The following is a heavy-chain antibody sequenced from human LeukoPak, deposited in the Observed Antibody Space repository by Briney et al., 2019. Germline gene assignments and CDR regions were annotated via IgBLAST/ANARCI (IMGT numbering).Heavy chain of an antibody. CDR2: INSDGSST. CDR3: ARDFVVRFLEWNSDYMDV. J-gene: IGHJ6*03. CDR1: GFTFSTYW. Sequence: GGSLRLSCAASGFTFSTYWMHWVRQAPGKGLVWVSRINSDGSSTSYADSVKGRFTISRDNAKNTLYLQMNSLRAEDTAVYYCARDFVVRFLEWNSDYMDVWGEGTTVTVSS. V-gene: IGHV3-74*01. D-gene: IGHD3-3*01.